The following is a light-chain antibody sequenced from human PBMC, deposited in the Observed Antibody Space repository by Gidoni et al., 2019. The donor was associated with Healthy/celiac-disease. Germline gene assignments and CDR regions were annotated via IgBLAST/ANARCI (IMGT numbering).Light chain of an antibody. CDR2: GNS. J-gene: IGLJ1*01. V-gene: IGLV1-40*01. CDR3: QSYDSSLSAFYV. CDR1: SSNIGAGYD. Sequence: QSVLTQPPSVSGAPGQRVTISCTGSSSNIGAGYDVPWYQPLPGTAPKLLIYGNSNRPSGVPDRFSGSKSGTSASLAITGLQAEDEADYYCQSYDSSLSAFYVFGTGTKVTVL.